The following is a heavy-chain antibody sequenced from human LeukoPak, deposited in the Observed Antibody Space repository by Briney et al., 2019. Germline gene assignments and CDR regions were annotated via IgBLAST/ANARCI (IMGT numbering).Heavy chain of an antibody. CDR1: GFTVSSNY. V-gene: IGHV3-53*01. J-gene: IGHJ4*02. Sequence: GGSLRLSCAASGFTVSSNYMSWVRQAPGKGLEWVSVIYSGGSTYYADSVKGRFTISRDNSKNTLYLQMNSLRAEDTAVYYCAREYEYGSSSIGYWGQGTLVTVSS. D-gene: IGHD6-6*01. CDR2: IYSGGST. CDR3: AREYEYGSSSIGY.